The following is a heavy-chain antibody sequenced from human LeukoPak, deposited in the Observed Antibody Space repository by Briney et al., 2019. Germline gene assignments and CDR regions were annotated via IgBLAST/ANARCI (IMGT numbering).Heavy chain of an antibody. CDR2: ISFTSGYI. J-gene: IGHJ4*02. Sequence: GGSLRLSCAASRFTFSSYSMNWVRQAPGKGLEWVSSISFTSGYIYYADSVKGRFTISRDNAKNSLYLQMNSLRADDTAIYYCARDRGSGWFYDIDYWGQGTLVTVSS. CDR1: RFTFSSYS. D-gene: IGHD6-19*01. V-gene: IGHV3-21*01. CDR3: ARDRGSGWFYDIDY.